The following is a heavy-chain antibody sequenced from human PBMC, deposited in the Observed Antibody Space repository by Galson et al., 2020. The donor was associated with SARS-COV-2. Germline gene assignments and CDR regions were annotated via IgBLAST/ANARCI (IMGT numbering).Heavy chain of an antibody. Sequence: ETSETLSLTCAVSIGSMTSHYWSWIRQAPGKGLEWIGYISYDGSTTYNPSLKSRVTILIDTSKNQFSLRLTSVTAADTALYYCAKLAEGRRSSEDYWGQGTRVTVSS. CDR3: AKLAEGRRSSEDY. V-gene: IGHV4-59*08. CDR1: IGSMTSHY. D-gene: IGHD1-26*01. J-gene: IGHJ4*02. CDR2: ISYDGST.